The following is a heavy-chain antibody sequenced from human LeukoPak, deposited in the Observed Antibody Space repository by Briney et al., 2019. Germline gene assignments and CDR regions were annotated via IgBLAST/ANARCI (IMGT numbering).Heavy chain of an antibody. CDR3: AKGGWLDD. J-gene: IGHJ4*02. D-gene: IGHD6-19*01. CDR1: GFNFNKYD. V-gene: IGHV3-23*01. CDR2: ITGRSDKT. Sequence: GGSLRLSCAASGFNFNKYDMRWARQAPGKGLEGVSTITGRSDKTYYTDSVKGRFFTSRDNAKDTLYLQMNSLRAEDTALDYCAKGGWLDDLGQGALVTVSS.